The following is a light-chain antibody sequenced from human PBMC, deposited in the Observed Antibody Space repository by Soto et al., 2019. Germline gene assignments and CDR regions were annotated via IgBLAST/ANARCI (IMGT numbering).Light chain of an antibody. CDR3: AAWDDSRSGSYA. J-gene: IGLJ1*01. V-gene: IGLV1-47*01. Sequence: QSVLTQPPSASGTPGQRVTISCSGASSNIGKNFVYWYQQLPRTTPKLLIFRNDQRPSGVPERFSGSKSGTSASLAISGLRSEDEAEYYCAAWDDSRSGSYAFGTGTKLTVL. CDR1: SSNIGKNF. CDR2: RND.